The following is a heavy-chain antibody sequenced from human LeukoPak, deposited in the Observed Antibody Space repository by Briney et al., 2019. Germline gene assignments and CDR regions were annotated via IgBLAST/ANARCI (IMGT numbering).Heavy chain of an antibody. CDR1: GFTFSGSA. CDR3: TRPGEGYGFDY. V-gene: IGHV3-73*01. Sequence: GGSLTLSCAASGFTFSGSAMHWVRQASGKGLEWVGRISSKANGYATAYTASVKGRFTISRDDSKNTAYLQMNSLKAEDTAVYYCTRPGEGYGFDYWGRGTLVTVSS. D-gene: IGHD5-18*01. J-gene: IGHJ4*02. CDR2: ISSKANGYAT.